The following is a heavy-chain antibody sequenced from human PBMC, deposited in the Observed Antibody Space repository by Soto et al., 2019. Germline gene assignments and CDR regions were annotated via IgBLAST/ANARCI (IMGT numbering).Heavy chain of an antibody. CDR1: GGSFSGYY. CDR2: INHSGST. Sequence: QVQLQQWGAGLLKPSETLSLTCAVYGGSFSGYYWSWNRQPPGKGLEWIGEINHSGSTNYNPSLKSRVTISVDTSKNQFSLKLSSVTAADTAVYYCARRGRYYYYMDVWGKGTTVTVSS. J-gene: IGHJ6*03. CDR3: ARRGRYYYYMDV. V-gene: IGHV4-34*01.